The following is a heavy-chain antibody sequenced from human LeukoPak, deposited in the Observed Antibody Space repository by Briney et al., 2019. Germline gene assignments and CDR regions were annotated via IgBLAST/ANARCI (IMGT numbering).Heavy chain of an antibody. Sequence: SVKVSCKASGGTFSSYAISWVRQAPGQGLEWMGGIIPIFGTANYAQKFQGRVTITADESTSTAYMELSSLRSEDTAVYYCASGTPPNYYYYYYMDVWGKGATVTASS. V-gene: IGHV1-69*13. CDR1: GGTFSSYA. D-gene: IGHD1-7*01. J-gene: IGHJ6*03. CDR3: ASGTPPNYYYYYYMDV. CDR2: IIPIFGTA.